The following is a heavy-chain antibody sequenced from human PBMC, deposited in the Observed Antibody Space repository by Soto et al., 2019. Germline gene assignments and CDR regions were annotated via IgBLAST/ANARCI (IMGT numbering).Heavy chain of an antibody. CDR2: IWYDGSNK. CDR3: ARSEGVAADGMDV. Sequence: QVQLVESGGGVVQPGRSLRLSCAASGFTFSSYGMHWVRQAPGKGLEWVAVIWYDGSNKYYADSVKGRFTISRDNSKNTLYLQMNGLRGEETAVYYCARSEGVAADGMDVWGQGTTVTVSS. CDR1: GFTFSSYG. J-gene: IGHJ6*02. V-gene: IGHV3-33*01. D-gene: IGHD5-12*01.